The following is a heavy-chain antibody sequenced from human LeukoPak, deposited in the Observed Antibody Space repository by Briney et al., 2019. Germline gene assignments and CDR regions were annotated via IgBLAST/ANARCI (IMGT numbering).Heavy chain of an antibody. CDR3: VVSGGGEHIAATQDYFDY. V-gene: IGHV1-69*04. CDR1: GGTFSSYA. D-gene: IGHD2-15*01. J-gene: IGHJ4*02. CDR2: IIPILGRA. Sequence: SSVKVSCTASGGTFSSYAISWARQAPGQGLEWMGRIIPILGRAKYAQKFQGRITITADKSTSKAYMELSSLRSEDTAWYNCVVSGGGEHIAATQDYFDYWGQGTVVTVSS.